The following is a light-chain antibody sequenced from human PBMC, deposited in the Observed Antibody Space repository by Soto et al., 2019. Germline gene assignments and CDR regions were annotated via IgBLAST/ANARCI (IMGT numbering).Light chain of an antibody. V-gene: IGLV1-44*01. CDR3: ATWSDSLKGWV. CDR1: SSDIGSNS. CDR2: GND. Sequence: QSVLTQPPSASRTPGQRVTIPCSGSSSDIGSNSVNWYQQLPGAAPRLLIYGNDHRPSGVPDRFSASKSGTSASLAISGLQSEDEAFYYCATWSDSLKGWVFGGGTQLTVL. J-gene: IGLJ3*02.